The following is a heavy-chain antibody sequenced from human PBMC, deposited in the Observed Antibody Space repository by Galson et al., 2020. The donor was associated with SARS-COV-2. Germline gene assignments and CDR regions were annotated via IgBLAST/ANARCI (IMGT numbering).Heavy chain of an antibody. CDR3: ARHTLRYFDWTNYVDY. CDR2: IYYSGSP. V-gene: IGHV4-39*01. CDR1: GGSISSSSYY. J-gene: IGHJ4*02. Sequence: ASETLSLTCTVSGGSISSSSYYWGWIRQPPGKGLEWIGSIYYSGSPYSTPSLKSRVTISVDTSKNQFSLKLSSVTAADTAVYYCARHTLRYFDWTNYVDYWGQGTLVTVSS. D-gene: IGHD3-9*01.